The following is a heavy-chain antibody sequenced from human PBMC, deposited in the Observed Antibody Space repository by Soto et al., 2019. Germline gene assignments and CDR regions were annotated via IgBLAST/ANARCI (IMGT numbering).Heavy chain of an antibody. D-gene: IGHD2-21*02. CDR3: ERGAVVTQLGYYGMDV. CDR2: INHSGST. Sequence: SETLSLTCAVYGGSFSCYYWSCIRQPPGKGMEWIGEINHSGSTNYNPSLKSRVTISVDTSQNQFSLKLSSVTAADTAVYYCERGAVVTQLGYYGMDVWGQGTTVT. J-gene: IGHJ6*02. CDR1: GGSFSCYY. V-gene: IGHV4-34*01.